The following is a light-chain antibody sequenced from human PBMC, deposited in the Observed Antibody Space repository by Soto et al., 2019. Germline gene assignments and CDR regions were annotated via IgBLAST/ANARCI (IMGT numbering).Light chain of an antibody. Sequence: EIVMTQSPATLSVSPGDRASFACRVSQSVSRNLAWYQPKPGQAPRLLIYGVSTRATGIPARFSGSGSWTELALTISSLHSEDFALYYCQQYSHWHAITFGQGTRLEI. J-gene: IGKJ5*01. V-gene: IGKV3D-15*01. CDR3: QQYSHWHAIT. CDR2: GVS. CDR1: QSVSRN.